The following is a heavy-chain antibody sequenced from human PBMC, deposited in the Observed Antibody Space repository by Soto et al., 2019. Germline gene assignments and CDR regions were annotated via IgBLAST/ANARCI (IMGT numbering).Heavy chain of an antibody. D-gene: IGHD6-13*01. J-gene: IGHJ4*02. V-gene: IGHV3-23*01. CDR2: ISGSGGST. Sequence: EVQLLESGGGLVQPGGSLRLSCAASGFTFSNYAVTWVRQAPGKGLEWVSTISGSGGSTYYADSVKGRFTISRDNSKNTLYLQMNSLIAEDTAVYYCAKVKGSSWYEIDYWGQGTLVTVSS. CDR1: GFTFSNYA. CDR3: AKVKGSSWYEIDY.